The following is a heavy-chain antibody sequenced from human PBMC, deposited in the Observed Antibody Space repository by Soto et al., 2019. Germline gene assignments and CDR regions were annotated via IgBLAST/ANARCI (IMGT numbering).Heavy chain of an antibody. Sequence: EVQLVESGGALVQPGGSLRLSCTASGFSLSTSWMTWVRQAPRQGLEWVANIMQDGSDKYYVDSVKGRFSISRNNAKNSQYLQMTSQRAEDAAVYYCASKRLYYYGLDVWGQGTTVTVSS. J-gene: IGHJ6*02. CDR2: IMQDGSDK. V-gene: IGHV3-7*01. CDR3: ASKRLYYYGLDV. CDR1: GFSLSTSW.